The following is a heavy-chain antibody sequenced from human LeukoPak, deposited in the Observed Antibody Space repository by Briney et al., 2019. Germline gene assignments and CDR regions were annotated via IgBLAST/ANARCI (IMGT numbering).Heavy chain of an antibody. D-gene: IGHD4-11*01. J-gene: IGHJ6*03. CDR3: ASGAYSYYYMDV. Sequence: SETLSLTCTVSGASISTNSYYWGWIRQPPGKGLEWIGSIYYSGSTYYNPSLKSRVTISLDTSKKQFSLKLSSVIAADTAVYYCASGAYSYYYMDVWGKGTTVTISS. CDR2: IYYSGST. V-gene: IGHV4-39*07. CDR1: GASISTNSYY.